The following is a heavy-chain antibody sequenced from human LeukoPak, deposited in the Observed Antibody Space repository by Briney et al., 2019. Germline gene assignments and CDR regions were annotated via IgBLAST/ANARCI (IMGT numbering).Heavy chain of an antibody. CDR1: GVSISSSSDY. CDR2: IYYSWST. CDR3: ASSSGYHYAFDY. D-gene: IGHD3-22*01. J-gene: IGHJ4*02. V-gene: IGHV4-39*01. Sequence: TSETLSLTCTVSGVSISSSSDYWGWIRQPPGKGLVWSGSIYYSWSTYYNPAPSSRVTISVDTSKNQFSMELSSVTAADSAVYFCASSSGYHYAFDYWGQGTLGTVSS.